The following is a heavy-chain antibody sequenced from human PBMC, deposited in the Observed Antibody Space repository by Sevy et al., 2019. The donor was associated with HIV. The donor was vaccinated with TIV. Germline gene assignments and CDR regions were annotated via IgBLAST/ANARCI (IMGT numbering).Heavy chain of an antibody. J-gene: IGHJ3*02. CDR2: INPNSGGT. D-gene: IGHD6-13*01. V-gene: IGHV1-2*02. CDR3: ARDRAIAAAYYAFDI. CDR1: GYTFTGYY. Sequence: ASVKVSCKASGYTFTGYYMHWVRQAPGQGLEWMGWINPNSGGTNYAQKFQGRVTMTRDTSISTAYMELSRLRSDDTAVYYCARDRAIAAAYYAFDIWGQGTMVTVSS.